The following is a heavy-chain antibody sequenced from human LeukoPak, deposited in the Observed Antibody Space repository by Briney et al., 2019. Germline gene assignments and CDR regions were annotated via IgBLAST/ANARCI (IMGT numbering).Heavy chain of an antibody. CDR1: GYTFTGYY. J-gene: IGHJ4*02. V-gene: IGHV1-2*02. D-gene: IGHD3-16*01. CDR2: INPNSGGT. Sequence: ASVTVSCTASGYTFTGYYMHWVRQAPGQGLEWMGWINPNSGGTNYAQKFQGRVTMTRDTSISTAYMELSRLRSDDTAVYYCARDLFELRGEHEGDYWGQGTLVTVSS. CDR3: ARDLFELRGEHEGDY.